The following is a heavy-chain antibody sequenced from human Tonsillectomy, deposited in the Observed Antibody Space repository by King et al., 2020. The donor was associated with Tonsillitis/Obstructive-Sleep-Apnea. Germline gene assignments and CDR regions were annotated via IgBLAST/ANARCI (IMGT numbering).Heavy chain of an antibody. CDR2: ISGSGGDT. CDR1: GFTFSGYA. V-gene: IGHV3-23*04. D-gene: IGHD4-11*01. Sequence: VQLVESGRGLAQPGGSLRLSCAASGFTFSGYAMTWVRQAPGKGLEWVSVISGSGGDTYYADSVKGRFTISRDNSKNTLYLQMNSLRAEATAVYYCAKGSISAYSIYNYFYYYMDVWGKGTTVTVSS. CDR3: AKGSISAYSIYNYFYYYMDV. J-gene: IGHJ6*03.